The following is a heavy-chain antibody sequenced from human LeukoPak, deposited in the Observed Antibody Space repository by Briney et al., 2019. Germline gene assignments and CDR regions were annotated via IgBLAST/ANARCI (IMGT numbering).Heavy chain of an antibody. J-gene: IGHJ4*02. Sequence: PGGSLRLSCAASGFPFSDYFMNWIRQAPGKGLEWVSYISGNGSIVYYGDSVRGRFTISRDNAKRSLYLEMNSLRVEDTAIYYCARGVTGGSYYIYWGQGTLVTVSS. CDR1: GFPFSDYF. CDR3: ARGVTGGSYYIY. CDR2: ISGNGSIV. D-gene: IGHD1-26*01. V-gene: IGHV3-11*01.